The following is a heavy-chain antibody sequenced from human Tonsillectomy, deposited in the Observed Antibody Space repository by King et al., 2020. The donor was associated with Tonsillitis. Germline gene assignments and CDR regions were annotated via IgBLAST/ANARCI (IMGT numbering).Heavy chain of an antibody. V-gene: IGHV3-30*02. CDR3: AKDLSTMIVVVITSFDY. J-gene: IGHJ4*02. CDR1: GFTFSNYG. Sequence: VQLVESGGGVVQPGGSLRLSCAASGFTFSNYGMHWVRQAPGKGLEWVAFIRYDGSKKYYAESVKGRFTISRDNSKNTLYLQMNSLRAEDTAVYYCAKDLSTMIVVVITSFDYWGQGTLVTVSS. D-gene: IGHD3-22*01. CDR2: IRYDGSKK.